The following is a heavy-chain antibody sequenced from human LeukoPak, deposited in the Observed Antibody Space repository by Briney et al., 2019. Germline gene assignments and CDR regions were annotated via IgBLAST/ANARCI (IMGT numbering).Heavy chain of an antibody. CDR3: AKDSRYDILTGPQDYYGMDV. Sequence: GGSLRLSCAASGFTFDDYAMHWVRQAPGKGLEWVSGISWNSGSVGYADSVKGRFTISRDNAKNSLYLQMNSLRAEDTALYYCAKDSRYDILTGPQDYYGMDVWGQGTTVTVSS. CDR2: ISWNSGSV. CDR1: GFTFDDYA. D-gene: IGHD3-9*01. V-gene: IGHV3-9*01. J-gene: IGHJ6*02.